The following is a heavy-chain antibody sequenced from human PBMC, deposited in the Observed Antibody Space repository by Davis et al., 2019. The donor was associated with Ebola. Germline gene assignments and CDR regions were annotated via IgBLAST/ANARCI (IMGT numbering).Heavy chain of an antibody. V-gene: IGHV4-34*01. CDR1: GGSFSGYY. CDR3: ARIRWLHSRFDP. CDR2: INHSGST. D-gene: IGHD5-24*01. J-gene: IGHJ5*02. Sequence: GSLRLSCAVYGGSFSGYYWSWIRQPPGKGLEWIGEINHSGSTNYNPSLKSRVTISVDTSKNQFSLKLSSVTAADTAVYYCARIRWLHSRFDPWGQGTLVTVSS.